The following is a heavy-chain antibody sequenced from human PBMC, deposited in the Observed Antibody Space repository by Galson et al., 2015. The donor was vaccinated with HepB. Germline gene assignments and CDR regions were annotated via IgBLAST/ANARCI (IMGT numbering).Heavy chain of an antibody. CDR3: TKGAQSAAFDI. CDR2: ISDSGDIA. J-gene: IGHJ3*02. V-gene: IGHV3-23*01. Sequence: SLRLSCAASAFTFSSYAMSWVRQAPGKGLEWVSSISDSGDIAFYADSVKGRFTISRDNSENTVSLQMNSLRAEDTAVYYCTKGAQSAAFDIWGQGTMVTVSP. CDR1: AFTFSSYA.